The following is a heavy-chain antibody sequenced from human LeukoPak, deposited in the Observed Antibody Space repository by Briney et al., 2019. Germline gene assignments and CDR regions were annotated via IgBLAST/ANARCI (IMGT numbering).Heavy chain of an antibody. CDR1: GFTFTTYW. Sequence: GGSLRLSCAASGFTFTTYWMSWVRQFPGKGLEWVANINQDGTEKYYVDSVKGRFTISRGNAKNSLYLQMNSLRVEDTAVYYCAREGTYLKGTIDYWGQGTLVTVSS. CDR2: INQDGTEK. CDR3: AREGTYLKGTIDY. V-gene: IGHV3-7*01. J-gene: IGHJ4*02. D-gene: IGHD1-7*01.